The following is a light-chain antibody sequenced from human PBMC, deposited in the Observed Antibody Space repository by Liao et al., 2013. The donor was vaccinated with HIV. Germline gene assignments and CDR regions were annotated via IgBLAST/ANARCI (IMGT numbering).Light chain of an antibody. CDR1: NIEDKA. V-gene: IGLV3-21*01. J-gene: IGLJ2*01. CDR2: YDT. Sequence: SYVLTQPPSESVAPGGTARLKCRGINIEDKAVHWYRQQRPGQAPVVVISYDTDRPSGIPARFSGSKSGNSATLTISGTQAMDEADYFCQTWDVTTGAVLFGGGTELTVL. CDR3: QTWDVTTGAVL.